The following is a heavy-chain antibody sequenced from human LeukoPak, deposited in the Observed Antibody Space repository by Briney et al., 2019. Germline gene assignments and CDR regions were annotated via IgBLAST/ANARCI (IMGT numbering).Heavy chain of an antibody. CDR1: GGSFSGYY. V-gene: IGHV4-34*01. CDR3: ASLVNEASVDYYYYMDV. J-gene: IGHJ6*03. Sequence: SETLSLTCAVYGGSFSGYYWSWIRQPPGKGLEWIGEINHSGSTNYNPSLKSRVTISVDTSKNQFSLKLSSVTAADTAVYYCASLVNEASVDYYYYMDVWGKGTTVTISS. CDR2: INHSGST. D-gene: IGHD4-23*01.